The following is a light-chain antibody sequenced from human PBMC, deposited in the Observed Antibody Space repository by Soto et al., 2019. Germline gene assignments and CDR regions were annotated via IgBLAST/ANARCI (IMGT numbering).Light chain of an antibody. CDR1: SSDIGAYDY. V-gene: IGLV2-14*01. CDR3: SSYTSGTTLYV. J-gene: IGLJ1*01. CDR2: EVN. Sequence: QSALTQPASLSGSPGQSITISCTGTSSDIGAYDYVSWFQQHPGKAPKLMISEVNNRPSGVSNRFSGSKSGNTAYLTISGLQVEDEAEYYCSSYTSGTTLYVFGTGTKLTVL.